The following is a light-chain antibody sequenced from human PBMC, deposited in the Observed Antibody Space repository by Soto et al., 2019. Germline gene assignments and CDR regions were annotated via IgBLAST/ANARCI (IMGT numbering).Light chain of an antibody. CDR3: QSYDNSRSSLSGYV. CDR2: GND. J-gene: IGLJ1*01. CDR1: SSTIGAGYD. V-gene: IGLV1-40*01. Sequence: QSVLTQPPSVSGAPGQRVIISCTGSSSTIGAGYDVHWYQQLPGTAPRLLIYGNDNRPSGVPDRFSGSKSGTSASLAITGLQMEDEADYYCQSYDNSRSSLSGYVFGTGTKLTVL.